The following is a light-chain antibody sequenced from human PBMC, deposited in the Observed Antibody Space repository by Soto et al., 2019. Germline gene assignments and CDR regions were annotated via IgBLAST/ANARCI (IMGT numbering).Light chain of an antibody. CDR2: DVS. Sequence: QSVLTQPASVSGSPGQSIAISCTGTSSDVGGYNYVSWYQQHPGTAPKLMIYDVSDRPSGVSNRFSGSKSGNTASLTISGLQAVDEADYYCSSYTTGSTLVFGGGTKLTVL. CDR1: SSDVGGYNY. J-gene: IGLJ2*01. CDR3: SSYTTGSTLV. V-gene: IGLV2-14*01.